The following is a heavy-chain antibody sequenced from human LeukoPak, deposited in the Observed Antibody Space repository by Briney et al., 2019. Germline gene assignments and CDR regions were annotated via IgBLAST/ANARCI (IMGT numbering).Heavy chain of an antibody. Sequence: SGPTLVNPTQTLTLTCTFSGFSLSTSGVGVGWIRQPPGKAPEWLALIYRDDDKRYSPSLKSRLTITKDTSKNQVVLTMTNMDPVDTATYYCARKGVTRWYFDYWGQGTLVTVSS. CDR3: ARKGVTRWYFDY. CDR2: IYRDDDK. CDR1: GFSLSTSGVG. J-gene: IGHJ4*02. V-gene: IGHV2-5*02. D-gene: IGHD1-14*01.